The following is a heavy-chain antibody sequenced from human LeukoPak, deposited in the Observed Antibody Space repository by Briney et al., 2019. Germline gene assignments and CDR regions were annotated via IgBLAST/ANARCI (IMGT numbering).Heavy chain of an antibody. CDR2: IKQDGSEK. J-gene: IGHJ3*02. V-gene: IGHV3-7*01. CDR1: GFTFSSYW. CDR3: ARVKGWLRTDAFDI. D-gene: IGHD5-12*01. Sequence: GGSLRLSCAASGFTFSSYWMSWVRQAPGKGLEWVANIKQDGSEKYYVDSVKGRFTISRDNAKNSLYLQMNSLRAEDTAVCYCARVKGWLRTDAFDIWGQGTMVTVSS.